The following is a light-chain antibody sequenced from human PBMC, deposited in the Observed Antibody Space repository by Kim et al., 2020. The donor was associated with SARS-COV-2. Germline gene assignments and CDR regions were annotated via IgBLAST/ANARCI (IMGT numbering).Light chain of an antibody. J-gene: IGLJ1*01. CDR3: SSYTTANSRV. Sequence: GQSITSSCIGTNIDIGAFAYVSWFQQHPGKAPKLLIYDVTERPSGISNRFSGSTSGNTASLTISGLLIEDEADYYCSSYTTANSRVFGTGTKVTVL. CDR1: NIDIGAFAY. V-gene: IGLV2-14*04. CDR2: DVT.